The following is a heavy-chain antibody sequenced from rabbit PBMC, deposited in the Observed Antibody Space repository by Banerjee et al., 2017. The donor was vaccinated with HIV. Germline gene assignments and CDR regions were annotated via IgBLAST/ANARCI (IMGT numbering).Heavy chain of an antibody. CDR2: IYTGSSGYT. Sequence: QEQLEESGGDLVKPGASLTLTCTASGFSFNNNYWICWVRQAPGKGLEWIACIYTGSSGYTYYASWAKGRFTISKTSSTTVTLQMTSLTAADTATYFCARDLAGVIGWNFGLWGPGTLVTVS. J-gene: IGHJ4*01. CDR1: GFSFNNNYW. V-gene: IGHV1S45*01. CDR3: ARDLAGVIGWNFGL. D-gene: IGHD4-1*01.